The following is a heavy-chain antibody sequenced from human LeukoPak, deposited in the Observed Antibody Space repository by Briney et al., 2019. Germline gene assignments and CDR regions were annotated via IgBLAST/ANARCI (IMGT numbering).Heavy chain of an antibody. CDR1: GGSISSYY. D-gene: IGHD4-23*01. V-gene: IGHV4-59*01. CDR3: ARGWNYGGTDY. Sequence: PSETLSLTCTVSGGSISSYYWSWIWQPPGKGLEWIGYIYYSGSTNYNPSLKSRVTISVDTSKNQFSLKLSSVTAADTAVYYCARGWNYGGTDYWGQGTLVTVSS. CDR2: IYYSGST. J-gene: IGHJ4*02.